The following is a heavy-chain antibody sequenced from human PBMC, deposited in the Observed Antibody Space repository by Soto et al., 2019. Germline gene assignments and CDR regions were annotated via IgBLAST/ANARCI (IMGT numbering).Heavy chain of an antibody. J-gene: IGHJ3*02. CDR3: AKSRGGYSLGDAFDI. V-gene: IGHV3-23*01. CDR1: GFTFSSYA. D-gene: IGHD5-18*01. Sequence: EVQLLESGGGLVQPGGSLRLSCAASGFTFSSYAMSWVRQAPGKGLEWVSAISGSGGSTYYADYVKGRFTISRDNSKNTMYTQMNRMSAEDTAVYDCAKSRGGYSLGDAFDIWGQGTMVTVSS. CDR2: ISGSGGST.